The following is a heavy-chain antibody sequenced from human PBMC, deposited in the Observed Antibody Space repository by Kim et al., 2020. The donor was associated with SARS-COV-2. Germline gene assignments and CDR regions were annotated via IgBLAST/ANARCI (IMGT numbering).Heavy chain of an antibody. J-gene: IGHJ4*02. CDR2: IRSKPYGGTP. V-gene: IGHV3-49*03. Sequence: GGSLRLSCTTSGFTFGDYAVSWFRQAPGKGLEWVGFIRSKPYGGTPEYAASVKGRFTISRDDSKSIAYLQMNSLKTEDTAVYYCTRDITKFPLRWWGQGTLVTVSS. D-gene: IGHD3-9*01. CDR3: TRDITKFPLRW. CDR1: GFTFGDYA.